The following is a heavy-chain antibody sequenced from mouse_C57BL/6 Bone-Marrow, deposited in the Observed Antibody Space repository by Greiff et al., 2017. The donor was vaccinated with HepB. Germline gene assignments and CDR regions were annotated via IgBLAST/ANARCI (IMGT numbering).Heavy chain of an antibody. CDR3: ARTGLAY. CDR1: GFSLTSYG. Sequence: VQLQQSGPGLVQPSQSLSITCTVSGFSLTSYGVHWVRQSPGKGLEWLGVIWSGGSTDYNAAFISRLSISKDNSKSQVFFKMNSLQADDTAIYYCARTGLAYWGQGTLVTVSA. CDR2: IWSGGST. V-gene: IGHV2-2*01. J-gene: IGHJ3*01.